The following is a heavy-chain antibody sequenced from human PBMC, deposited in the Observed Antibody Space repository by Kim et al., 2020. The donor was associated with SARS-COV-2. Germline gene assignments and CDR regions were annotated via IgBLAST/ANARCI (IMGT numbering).Heavy chain of an antibody. J-gene: IGHJ4*02. Sequence: SVQGRFTISRDNSKNTLDLQMNSLRAEDTAVYYCAKDQVVTAIQGRYGYWGQGTLVTVSS. CDR3: AKDQVVTAIQGRYGY. V-gene: IGHV3-23*01. D-gene: IGHD2-21*02.